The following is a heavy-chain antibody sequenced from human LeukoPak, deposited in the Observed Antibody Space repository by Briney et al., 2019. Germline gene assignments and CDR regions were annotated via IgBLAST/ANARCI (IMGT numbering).Heavy chain of an antibody. J-gene: IGHJ5*02. CDR1: GYTFTSYG. Sequence: ASVKVSCKASGYTFTSYGISWVRQAPGQGLEWMGWISAYNGNTNYAQKLQGRVTTTTDTSTSTAYMELRSLRSDDTAVYYCARDSRLDNWFDPWGQGTLVTVSS. CDR2: ISAYNGNT. CDR3: ARDSRLDNWFDP. V-gene: IGHV1-18*01.